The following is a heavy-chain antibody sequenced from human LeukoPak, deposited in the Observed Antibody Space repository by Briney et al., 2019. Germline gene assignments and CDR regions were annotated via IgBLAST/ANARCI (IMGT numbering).Heavy chain of an antibody. V-gene: IGHV3-23*01. Sequence: GGSLRLSCAASGFTFSSYAMTWVRQAPGKGLEWVSAISGSGGSTYYADSVKGRFTISRDNSKNTLYLQMNSLRAEDTAVYYCAKKRSPDIVATIPRAIYYYYGMDVWGQGTTVTVSS. CDR1: GFTFSSYA. J-gene: IGHJ6*02. CDR2: ISGSGGST. CDR3: AKKRSPDIVATIPRAIYYYYGMDV. D-gene: IGHD5-12*01.